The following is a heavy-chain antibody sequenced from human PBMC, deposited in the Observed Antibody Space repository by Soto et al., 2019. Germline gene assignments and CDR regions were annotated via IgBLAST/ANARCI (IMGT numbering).Heavy chain of an antibody. Sequence: SETLSLTCTLSGGSVRAPDWWNWVRQSPDRGLEWIAEVHISGHSNYNPSLRSRVSVSIDSSKNQFYLNLNSVTAADTAIYYCARVRQGCSANNCYFDPWGQGTQVTVSS. D-gene: IGHD1-1*01. CDR3: ARVRQGCSANNCYFDP. CDR1: GGSVRAPDW. CDR2: VHISGHS. V-gene: IGHV4-4*02. J-gene: IGHJ5*01.